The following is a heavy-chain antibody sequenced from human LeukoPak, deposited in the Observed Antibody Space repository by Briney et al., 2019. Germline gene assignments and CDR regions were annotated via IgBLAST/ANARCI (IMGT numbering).Heavy chain of an antibody. CDR1: GGSISSSSYY. Sequence: SETLSLTCTVSGGSISSSSYYWGWIRQPPGKGLEWIGSIYYSGSTYYNPSLKSRVTISVDTSKNRFSLKLSSVTAADTAVYYCARRTYYYDSSGYPLFYFDYWGQGTLVTVSS. J-gene: IGHJ4*02. CDR2: IYYSGST. V-gene: IGHV4-39*01. D-gene: IGHD3-22*01. CDR3: ARRTYYYDSSGYPLFYFDY.